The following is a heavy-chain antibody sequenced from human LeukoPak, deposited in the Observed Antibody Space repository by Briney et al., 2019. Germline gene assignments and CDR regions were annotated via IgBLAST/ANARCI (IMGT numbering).Heavy chain of an antibody. CDR3: ARDAGNSGSLIHY. CDR2: IRYDGSNK. J-gene: IGHJ4*02. Sequence: GGSLRLSCAASGFTFSSYSMNWVRQAPGKGLEWVAFIRYDGSNKYYADSVKGRFTISRDNSKNTLYLQMNSLRAEDTAIYYCARDAGNSGSLIHYWGQGTLVTVSS. D-gene: IGHD3-10*01. CDR1: GFTFSSYS. V-gene: IGHV3-30*02.